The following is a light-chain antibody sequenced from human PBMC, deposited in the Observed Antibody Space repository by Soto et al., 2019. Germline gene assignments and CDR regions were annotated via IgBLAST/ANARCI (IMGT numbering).Light chain of an antibody. CDR3: QRYNDYQYV. J-gene: IGKJ2*01. V-gene: IGKV1-5*03. CDR1: QSITTW. CDR2: KAI. Sequence: DIQMTQSPSTLSASVGDRVTITCRASQSITTWLARYQQKPGKAPKLLIYKAINLQSGVPSRFSGSGSGTEFTLTISSLQPDDFGTYYCQRYNDYQYVFGQGTKLDMK.